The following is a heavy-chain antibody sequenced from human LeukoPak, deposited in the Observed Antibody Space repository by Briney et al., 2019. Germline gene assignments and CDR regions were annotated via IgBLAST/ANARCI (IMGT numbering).Heavy chain of an antibody. D-gene: IGHD3-10*01. CDR2: INHSGST. Sequence: SETLSLTCTVSGGSISSYYWSWIRQPPGKGLEWIGEINHSGSTNYNPSLKSRVTISVDTSKNQFSLKLSSVTAADTAVYYCARHRGYGSGSYYNFPTDYWGQGTLVTVSS. V-gene: IGHV4-34*01. CDR3: ARHRGYGSGSYYNFPTDY. CDR1: GGSISSYY. J-gene: IGHJ4*02.